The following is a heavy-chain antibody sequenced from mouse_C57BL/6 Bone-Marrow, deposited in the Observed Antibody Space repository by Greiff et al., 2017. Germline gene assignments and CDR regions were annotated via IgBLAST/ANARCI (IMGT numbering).Heavy chain of an antibody. CDR3: ARGYDYDYARDY. D-gene: IGHD2-4*01. Sequence: VQLQQSGPELVKPGASVKISCKASGYSFTDYNMNWVKQSNGKSLEWIGVINPNYGTNSYNQKFKGKATMAVDQSSSTADMQLNSLTSEDAAVYYCARGYDYDYARDYWGQGTSVTVSS. J-gene: IGHJ4*01. CDR1: GYSFTDYN. V-gene: IGHV1-39*01. CDR2: INPNYGTN.